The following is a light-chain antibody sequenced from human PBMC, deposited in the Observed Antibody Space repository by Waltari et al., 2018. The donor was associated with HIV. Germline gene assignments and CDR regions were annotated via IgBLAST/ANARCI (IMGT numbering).Light chain of an antibody. CDR2: GDY. CDR3: HSYDTTNQV. CDR1: SGSIASGY. Sequence: NFMLTQPHSVSESPGKTVVISCTRSSGSIASGYVQWDQQRPGSSPTTVIYGDYRRPSWALGRFSGSIDSSSNSASLTISGLETEDEADYYCHSYDTTNQVFGGGTKLTVL. V-gene: IGLV6-57*01. J-gene: IGLJ2*01.